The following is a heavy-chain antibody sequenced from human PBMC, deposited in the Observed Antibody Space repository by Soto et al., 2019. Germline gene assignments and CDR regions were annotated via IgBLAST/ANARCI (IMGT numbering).Heavy chain of an antibody. CDR1: GYTFISHS. CDR3: ARCYCRSTSCRTYYYYGMDV. J-gene: IGHJ6*02. Sequence: ASVKVSCKSSGYTFISHSITWVRQAPGQGLEWMGRISAYNGNTNYAQKFQGRVTMTTDTSTSTDYMELRSLRSDDTAVYYCARCYCRSTSCRTYYYYGMDVWRQGTTVTVS. V-gene: IGHV1-18*01. D-gene: IGHD2-2*01. CDR2: ISAYNGNT.